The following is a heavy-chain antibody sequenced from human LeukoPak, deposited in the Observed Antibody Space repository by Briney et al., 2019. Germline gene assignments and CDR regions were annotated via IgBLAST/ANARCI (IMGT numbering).Heavy chain of an antibody. CDR2: ISGHQGNT. V-gene: IGHV1-18*01. CDR1: GYTFTNYG. J-gene: IGHJ4*02. Sequence: GAPVKVSCKASGYTFTNYGITWVRQAPGQGLEWMGWISGHQGNTKYAQNFQGRVTMTIDTSTSTAYMDLRSLRSDDTAIYFCARSDLATITAGPFEYWGQGTLVAVSS. CDR3: ARSDLATITAGPFEY. D-gene: IGHD5-12*01.